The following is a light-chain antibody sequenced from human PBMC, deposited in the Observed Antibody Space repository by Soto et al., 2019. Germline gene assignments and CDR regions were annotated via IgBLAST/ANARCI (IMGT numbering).Light chain of an antibody. CDR1: QAIGNY. J-gene: IGKJ4*01. CDR2: TAS. V-gene: IGKV1-27*01. CDR3: QQYNSYSPAT. Sequence: DIQMTQSPSSLSASVGDRVTITCRASQAIGNYLAWYQQKPGKPPVLLIYTASTLKPGVPSRLSGSGAGTEFTLTISSLQPDDFATYYCQQYNSYSPATFGGGTKVDIK.